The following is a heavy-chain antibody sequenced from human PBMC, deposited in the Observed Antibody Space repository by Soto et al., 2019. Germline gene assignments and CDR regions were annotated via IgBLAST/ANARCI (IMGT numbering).Heavy chain of an antibody. D-gene: IGHD3-9*01. CDR2: IVVGSGNT. V-gene: IGHV1-58*02. CDR1: GFTFTSSA. J-gene: IGHJ6*03. Sequence: ASVKVSCKASGFTFTSSAMQWVRQARGQRLEWIGWIVVGSGNTNYAQKFQERVTITRDMSTSTAYMELSSLRSEDTAVYYCAASTYYDILTGTHYYMDVWGKGTTVTVSS. CDR3: AASTYYDILTGTHYYMDV.